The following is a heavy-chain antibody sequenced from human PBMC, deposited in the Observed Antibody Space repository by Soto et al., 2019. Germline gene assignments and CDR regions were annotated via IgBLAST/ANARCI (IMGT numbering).Heavy chain of an antibody. CDR1: GYTFTSYG. D-gene: IGHD3-22*01. CDR3: AISPIEYYYDSSGYLYYFDY. Sequence: ASVKVSCKASGYTFTSYGISWVRQAPGQGLEWMGWISAYNGNTNYAQKLQGRVTMTTDTSTSTAYMELRSLRSDDTAVYYCAISPIEYYYDSSGYLYYFDYWGQGTLVTVSS. CDR2: ISAYNGNT. J-gene: IGHJ4*02. V-gene: IGHV1-18*01.